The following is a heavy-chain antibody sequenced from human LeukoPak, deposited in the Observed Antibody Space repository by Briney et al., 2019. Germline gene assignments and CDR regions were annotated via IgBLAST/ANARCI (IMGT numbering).Heavy chain of an antibody. CDR3: ARDSSSSGGGFDY. V-gene: IGHV4-34*01. CDR1: GGSFSGHY. Sequence: PSETLSLTCAVYGGSFSGHYWSWIRQPPGEGLEWIGEINHSGSTNYNPSLKSRVTISVDTSKNQFSLKLSSVTAADTAVYYCARDSSSSGGGFDYWGQGTLVTVSS. J-gene: IGHJ4*02. CDR2: INHSGST. D-gene: IGHD6-6*01.